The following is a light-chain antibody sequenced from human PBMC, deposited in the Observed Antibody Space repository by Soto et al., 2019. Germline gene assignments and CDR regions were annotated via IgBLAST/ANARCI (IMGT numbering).Light chain of an antibody. CDR3: QNYNSYSQFT. CDR2: GAS. J-gene: IGKJ3*01. V-gene: IGKV1-27*01. Sequence: DIRKTQSPSSLSASVGDRVTITCRASQGISNHLAWYQQKPGKVPKLLIYGASTLQSGVPTRYSGSGSGTDFTLTLCSLQPEDVATYYCQNYNSYSQFTFGPGTKVDIK. CDR1: QGISNH.